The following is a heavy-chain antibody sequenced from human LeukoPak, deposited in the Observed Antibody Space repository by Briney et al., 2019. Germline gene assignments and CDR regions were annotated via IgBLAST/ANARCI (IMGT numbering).Heavy chain of an antibody. CDR1: GYTFTSYD. D-gene: IGHD2-15*01. V-gene: IGHV1-8*01. CDR3: ARDPEAYCSGGSCRGPLDY. J-gene: IGHJ4*02. CDR2: MNPNSGNT. Sequence: GASVKVSCKASGYTFTSYDINWVRQATGQGLEWMGWMNPNSGNTGYAQKLQGRVTMTTDTSTSTAYMELRSLRSDDTAVYYCARDPEAYCSGGSCRGPLDYWGQGTLVTVSS.